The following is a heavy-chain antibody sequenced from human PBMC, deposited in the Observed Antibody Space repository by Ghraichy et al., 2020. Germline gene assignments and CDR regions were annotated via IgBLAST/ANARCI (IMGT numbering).Heavy chain of an antibody. CDR2: IRYDGSNK. D-gene: IGHD3-10*01. J-gene: IGHJ3*02. CDR3: AKDSGGNDAFDI. V-gene: IGHV3-30*02. CDR1: GFTFSSFG. Sequence: GGSLRLSCAASGFTFSSFGMHWVRQAPGKGLEWVAFIRYDGSNKYYGDSVKGRFTISRDNSKNTLYLQMNSLRAEDTAVYYCAKDSGGNDAFDIWGQGTMVTVSS.